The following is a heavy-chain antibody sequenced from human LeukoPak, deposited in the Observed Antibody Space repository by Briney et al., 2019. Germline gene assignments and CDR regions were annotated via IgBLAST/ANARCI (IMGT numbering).Heavy chain of an antibody. CDR1: GFTFSDYW. V-gene: IGHV3-7*04. D-gene: IGHD3-22*01. Sequence: GGSLRLSCVVSGFTFSDYWMSWVRQAPGKGLEWVANIKQDGSEKYYVDSVKGRFTISRDNAKNSLYLQMNSLRAEDTAVYYCARERVYDSSPYYYYFDYWGQGTLVTVSS. CDR3: ARERVYDSSPYYYYFDY. CDR2: IKQDGSEK. J-gene: IGHJ4*02.